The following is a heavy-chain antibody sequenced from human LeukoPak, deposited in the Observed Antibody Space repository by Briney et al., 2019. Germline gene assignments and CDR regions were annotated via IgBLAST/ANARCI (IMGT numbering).Heavy chain of an antibody. D-gene: IGHD1-1*01. CDR3: ATTVTLDF. Sequence: GGSLRLSCAASGFAFMTYAMSWVRQAPGKGLEWVSVITGTGGGGNKTYYADSVRGRFSISRDDSKNILFLQMHNLRADDTAVYFCATTVTLDFSGQGTLVLVSS. V-gene: IGHV3-23*01. CDR1: GFAFMTYA. J-gene: IGHJ4*02. CDR2: ITGTGGGGNKT.